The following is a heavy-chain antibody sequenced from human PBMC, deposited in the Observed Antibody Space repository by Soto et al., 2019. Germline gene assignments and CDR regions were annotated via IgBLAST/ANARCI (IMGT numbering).Heavy chain of an antibody. D-gene: IGHD5-12*01. CDR2: INPNSGGT. Sequence: GASVKVSCKASGYTFTGYYMHWVRQAPGQGLEWMGWINPNSGGTNYAQKFQGRVTMTRNTSISTAYMELSSLRSEDTAVYYCARGGRQRWLQLLNYYYYGMDVWGQGTTVTVSS. CDR3: ARGGRQRWLQLLNYYYYGMDV. CDR1: GYTFTGYY. J-gene: IGHJ6*02. V-gene: IGHV1-2*02.